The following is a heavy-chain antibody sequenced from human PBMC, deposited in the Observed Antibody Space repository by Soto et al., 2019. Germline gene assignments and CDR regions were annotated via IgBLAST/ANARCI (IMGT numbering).Heavy chain of an antibody. Sequence: ASVKVSCKASGGTFSSYAISWVRQAPGQGLEWMGGIIPIFGTANYAQKFQGRVTITADESTSTAYMELSSLRSEDTAVYYCARDRVGMGSPRAYYYDMEGWGQGTTVTVSS. J-gene: IGHJ6*02. CDR3: ARDRVGMGSPRAYYYDMEG. CDR1: GGTFSSYA. CDR2: IIPIFGTA. D-gene: IGHD2-15*01. V-gene: IGHV1-69*13.